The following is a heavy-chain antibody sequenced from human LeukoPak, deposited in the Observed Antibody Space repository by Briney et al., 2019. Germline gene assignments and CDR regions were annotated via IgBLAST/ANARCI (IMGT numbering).Heavy chain of an antibody. D-gene: IGHD2-21*02. J-gene: IGHJ4*02. V-gene: IGHV3-30*18. CDR1: GFTFSSYG. CDR2: ISYDGSNK. Sequence: GGSLRLSCAASGFTFSSYGMHWVRQAPGKGLEWVAVISYDGSNKYYADSVKGRFTISRDNSKNTLYLQMNSLRAEDTAVYYCAKDHCGGDCYSIGIDYWGQGTLVTVSS. CDR3: AKDHCGGDCYSIGIDY.